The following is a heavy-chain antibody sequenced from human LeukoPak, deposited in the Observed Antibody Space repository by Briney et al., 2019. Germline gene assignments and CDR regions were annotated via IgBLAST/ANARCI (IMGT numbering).Heavy chain of an antibody. CDR3: ARGSSFDY. CDR2: ISSSSTI. J-gene: IGHJ4*02. Sequence: PGGSLRLSCVASGFTFSSYNMNWVRQAPGKGLEWVSYISSSSTIYYADSVKGRFTISRDNAKNSLYLQMNSLRAEDTAVYYCARGSSFDYWGQGTLVTVSS. V-gene: IGHV3-48*01. CDR1: GFTFSSYN.